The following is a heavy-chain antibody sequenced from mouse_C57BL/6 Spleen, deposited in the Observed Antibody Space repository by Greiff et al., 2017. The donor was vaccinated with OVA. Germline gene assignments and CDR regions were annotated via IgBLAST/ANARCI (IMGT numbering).Heavy chain of an antibody. J-gene: IGHJ2*01. CDR2: IDPSDSET. Sequence: VKLQQPGAELVRPGSSVKLSCKASGYTFTSYWMHWVKQRPIQGLEWIGNIDPSDSETHYNQKFKDKATLTVDKSSSTAYMQLSSLTSEDSAVYYCARSDSSGYHFDYWGQGTTLTVSS. CDR1: GYTFTSYW. V-gene: IGHV1-52*01. D-gene: IGHD3-2*02. CDR3: ARSDSSGYHFDY.